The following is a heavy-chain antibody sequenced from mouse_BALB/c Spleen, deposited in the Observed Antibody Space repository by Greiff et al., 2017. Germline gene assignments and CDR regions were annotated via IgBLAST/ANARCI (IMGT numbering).Heavy chain of an antibody. CDR2: IYPGNSDT. CDR1: GYSFTSYW. Sequence: VQLQQSGTVLARPGASVKMSCKASGYSFTSYWMHWVKQRPGQGLEWIGAIYPGNSDTSYNQKFKGKAKLTAVTSASTAYMELSSLTNEDSAVYYCTRVWLLWYFDVWGAGTTVTVSS. J-gene: IGHJ1*01. D-gene: IGHD2-2*01. CDR3: TRVWLLWYFDV. V-gene: IGHV1-5*01.